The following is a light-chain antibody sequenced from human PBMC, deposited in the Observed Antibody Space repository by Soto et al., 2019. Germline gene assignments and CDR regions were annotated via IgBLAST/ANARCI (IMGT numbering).Light chain of an antibody. CDR1: SSDVGGYNY. Sequence: QSVLTQPASVSGSPGQSIAISCTGTSSDVGGYNYVSWHQQHPGKAPKVLISVVSNRPSRVSNRFSGSKSGNTASLTISGLQAEDEADYYCSSYTSSTTRVFGTGTKVTVL. CDR3: SSYTSSTTRV. J-gene: IGLJ1*01. V-gene: IGLV2-14*01. CDR2: VVS.